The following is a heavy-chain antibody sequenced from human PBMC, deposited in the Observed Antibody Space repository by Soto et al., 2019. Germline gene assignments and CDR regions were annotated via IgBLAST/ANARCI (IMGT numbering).Heavy chain of an antibody. J-gene: IGHJ4*01. Sequence: GESLKISCKGSGYSFTTYWIAWVRQMPGKGLEWVGVIYPGDSDTRYSPSFEGHVTISVDKSISTAFLQWNSLKASDNAIHYCARHSTSAPKDYWGQGTMVTVYS. CDR2: IYPGDSDT. D-gene: IGHD3-10*01. CDR1: GYSFTTYW. CDR3: ARHSTSAPKDY. V-gene: IGHV5-51*01.